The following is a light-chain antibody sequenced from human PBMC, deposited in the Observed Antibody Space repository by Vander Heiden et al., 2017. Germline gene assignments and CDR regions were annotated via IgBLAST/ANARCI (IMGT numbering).Light chain of an antibody. V-gene: IGKV1-39*01. Sequence: DIQITQSPSSLSASVRDRVTITYRASQSISSCLNWYQQKPGKAHKLLIYAAFSVHRGEPSRSSGSGPGTEFTLTISRRQPEEFATYYCLRSDSNVMHTFGQGTKLEIK. J-gene: IGKJ2*01. CDR2: AAF. CDR1: QSISSC. CDR3: LRSDSNVMHT.